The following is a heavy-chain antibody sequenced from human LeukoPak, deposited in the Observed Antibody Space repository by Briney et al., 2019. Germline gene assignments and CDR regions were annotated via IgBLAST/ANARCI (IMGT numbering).Heavy chain of an antibody. CDR2: IIPIFGTA. CDR3: ARETKNWCDP. V-gene: IGHV1-69*01. Sequence: SVKVSCKASGGTFSSYAISWVRQAPGQGLEWMGGIIPIFGTANYAQRFQGRVTITADESTSTAYMELSSLRSEDRAVSYCARETKNWCDPWGRGTLVTVSS. J-gene: IGHJ5*02. CDR1: GGTFSSYA.